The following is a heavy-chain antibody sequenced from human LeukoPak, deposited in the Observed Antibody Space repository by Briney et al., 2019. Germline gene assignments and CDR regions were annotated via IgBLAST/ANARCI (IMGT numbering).Heavy chain of an antibody. D-gene: IGHD3-16*01. CDR3: ARNSLGGSSVDY. V-gene: IGHV3-30*04. Sequence: GGTLRLSCAASGFTFSSYAMHWVRQAPGKGLEWGAVISYDGSNKYYADSVKGRFTISRDNSRNTLYLQMNSLRAEDTAVYYCARNSLGGSSVDYWGQGTLVTVSS. CDR1: GFTFSSYA. J-gene: IGHJ4*02. CDR2: ISYDGSNK.